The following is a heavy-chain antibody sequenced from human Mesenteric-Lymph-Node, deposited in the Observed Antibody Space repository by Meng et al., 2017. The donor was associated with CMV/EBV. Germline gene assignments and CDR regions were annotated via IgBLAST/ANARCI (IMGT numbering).Heavy chain of an antibody. CDR3: ARDRRYYDFWSGYSPRGMDV. J-gene: IGHJ6*02. D-gene: IGHD3-3*01. V-gene: IGHV3-74*01. Sequence: GESLKISCAASGFTFSSYWMHWVRQVPGKGLVWVSRINTYGSDTSYADSVKGRFTISRDNAKNTLYLQMNSLRAEDTAVYYCARDRRYYDFWSGYSPRGMDVWGQGTTVTVSS. CDR2: INTYGSDT. CDR1: GFTFSSYW.